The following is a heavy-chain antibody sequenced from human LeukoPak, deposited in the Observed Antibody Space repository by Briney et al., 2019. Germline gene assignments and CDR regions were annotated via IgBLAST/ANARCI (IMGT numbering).Heavy chain of an antibody. D-gene: IGHD3-10*01. CDR3: ARDSSMLRGPLVIYYFDF. V-gene: IGHV3-23*01. CDR1: DFSLVTYA. Sequence: GSLRLSCAASDFSLVTYAMSWVRQAPGKGLEWVSTISGGGDATYYADSVKGRFTISRDNSKNTLYLQMNSLRVEDTAVYYCARDSSMLRGPLVIYYFDFWGQGTLVTVSS. J-gene: IGHJ4*02. CDR2: ISGGGDAT.